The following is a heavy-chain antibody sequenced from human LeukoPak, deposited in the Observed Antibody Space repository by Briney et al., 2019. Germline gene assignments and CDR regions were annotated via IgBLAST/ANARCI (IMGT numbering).Heavy chain of an antibody. CDR1: GYTFTGYY. D-gene: IGHD4-17*01. CDR2: INPNSGGT. J-gene: IGHJ4*02. Sequence: ASVKVSCKASGYTFTGYYMHWVRQAPGQGLVCMGWINPNSGGTNYAQKFQGRVTMTRDTSISTAYMELSRLRSDDTAVYYCAREGADYGDYNLDYWDQGTLVTVSS. CDR3: AREGADYGDYNLDY. V-gene: IGHV1-2*02.